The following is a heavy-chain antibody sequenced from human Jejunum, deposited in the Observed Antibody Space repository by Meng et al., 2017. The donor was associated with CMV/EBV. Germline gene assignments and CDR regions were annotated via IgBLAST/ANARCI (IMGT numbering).Heavy chain of an antibody. CDR2: ILGSDGST. V-gene: IGHV3-23*01. D-gene: IGHD3-10*01. Sequence: AYGFTFSSYARSWVRQAPGKGLEWVSTILGSDGSTYYADSVKGRFTISRDNSKNTLFLQMNSLRAEDTAVYFCAKVFYYGSGGYFDYWGQGTLVTVSS. CDR3: AKVFYYGSGGYFDY. CDR1: GFTFSSYA. J-gene: IGHJ4*02.